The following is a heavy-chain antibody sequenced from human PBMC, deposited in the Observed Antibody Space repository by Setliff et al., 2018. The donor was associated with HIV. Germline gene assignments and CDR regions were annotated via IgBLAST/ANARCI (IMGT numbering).Heavy chain of an antibody. J-gene: IGHJ4*02. Sequence: GGSLRLSCAASGFTFSNYAMSWVRQAPGKGLEWVSAISGSGGSTYYADSVKGRFTISRDNAKDSLYLQMNSLRAEDTAVYYCARDFLTYYFDSSGYTDYWGQGTPVTVSS. V-gene: IGHV3-23*01. CDR3: ARDFLTYYFDSSGYTDY. D-gene: IGHD3-22*01. CDR1: GFTFSNYA. CDR2: ISGSGGST.